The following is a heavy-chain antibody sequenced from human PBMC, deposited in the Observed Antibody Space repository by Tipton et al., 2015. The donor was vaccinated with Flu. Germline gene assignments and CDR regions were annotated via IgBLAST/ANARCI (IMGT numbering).Heavy chain of an antibody. V-gene: IGHV4-34*01. CDR1: GGSFSGYY. CDR3: ARWPLGGSWYPLYYYSGMDV. Sequence: TLSLTCAVYGGSFSGYYWSWIRQPPGKGLEWIGEINHSGSTNYNPSLKSRVTISVDTSKNQFSLKLSSVTAADTAVYYCARWPLGGSWYPLYYYSGMDVWGQGTTVTVSS. J-gene: IGHJ6*02. D-gene: IGHD6-13*01. CDR2: INHSGST.